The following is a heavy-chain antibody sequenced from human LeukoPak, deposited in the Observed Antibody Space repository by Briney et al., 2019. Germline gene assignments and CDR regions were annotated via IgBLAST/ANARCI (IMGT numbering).Heavy chain of an antibody. Sequence: PSETLSLTCAVYGGSFSVYYWSWIRQPPGKGVEWGGEINHSGSTNYNPSLKSRVTISVDTSKNQFSLKLSSLTAAGTAVYYCARGPEYGEYFRVWYFDLWGRGTLVTVSS. J-gene: IGHJ2*01. D-gene: IGHD4-17*01. CDR1: GGSFSVYY. V-gene: IGHV4-34*01. CDR3: ARGPEYGEYFRVWYFDL. CDR2: INHSGST.